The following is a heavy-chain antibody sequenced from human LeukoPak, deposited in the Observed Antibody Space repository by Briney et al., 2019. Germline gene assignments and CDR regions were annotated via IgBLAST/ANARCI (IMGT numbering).Heavy chain of an antibody. V-gene: IGHV4-59*01. CDR3: ARSAVADGYSYYYYYMDV. CDR2: IYYSGST. Sequence: SETLSLTCAVYGGSFSGYYWSWIRQPPGKGLEWIGYIYYSGSTNYNPSLKSRVTISVDTSKNQSSLKLSSVTAADTAVYYCARSAVADGYSYYYYYMDVWGKGTTVTVSS. J-gene: IGHJ6*03. CDR1: GGSFSGYY. D-gene: IGHD6-19*01.